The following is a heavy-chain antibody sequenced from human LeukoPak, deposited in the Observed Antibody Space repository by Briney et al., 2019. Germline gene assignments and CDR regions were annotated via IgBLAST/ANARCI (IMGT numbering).Heavy chain of an antibody. J-gene: IGHJ4*02. Sequence: GGSLRLSCAASGFTFSSYAMTWVRQAPRKGPEWLSSLNSNGGGTYYSDSVKGRFTISRDNSKNTLYLQMNGLSPEDTAVYYCAKATYTGSFPYFDYWGQGTLVTVSS. D-gene: IGHD1-26*01. CDR1: GFTFSSYA. CDR2: LNSNGGGT. CDR3: AKATYTGSFPYFDY. V-gene: IGHV3-23*01.